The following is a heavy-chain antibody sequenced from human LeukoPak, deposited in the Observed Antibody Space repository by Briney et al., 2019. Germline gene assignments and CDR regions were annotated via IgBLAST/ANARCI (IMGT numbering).Heavy chain of an antibody. CDR3: ARADYYDSSGSLPIDY. V-gene: IGHV1-18*01. J-gene: IGHJ4*02. CDR2: ISAYNGNT. CDR1: GYTFTSYG. Sequence: ASVKVSCKASGYTFTSYGISWVRQAPGQGLEWMGWISAYNGNTNYAQKLQGRVTITADKSTSTAYMELSSLRSEDTAVYYCARADYYDSSGSLPIDYWGQGTLVTVSS. D-gene: IGHD3-22*01.